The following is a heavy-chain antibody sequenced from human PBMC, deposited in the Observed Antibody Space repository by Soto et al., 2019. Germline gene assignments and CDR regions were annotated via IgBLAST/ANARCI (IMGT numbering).Heavy chain of an antibody. J-gene: IGHJ4*02. Sequence: QVQLVESGGGVVQPGRSLRLSCAASGFTFSIYGMHWVRQAPGKGLEWVAVISYDGSNKYYADSVKGRFTISRDNSKNTLYLQMNSLRAEDTAVYYCATSSGWYYFDYWGQGTLVTVSS. CDR3: ATSSGWYYFDY. CDR2: ISYDGSNK. CDR1: GFTFSIYG. D-gene: IGHD6-19*01. V-gene: IGHV3-30*03.